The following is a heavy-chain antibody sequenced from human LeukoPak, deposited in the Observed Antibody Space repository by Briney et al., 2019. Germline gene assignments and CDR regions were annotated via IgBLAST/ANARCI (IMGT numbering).Heavy chain of an antibody. J-gene: IGHJ6*02. CDR3: ARERSGSYSGMDV. CDR2: INHSGST. D-gene: IGHD1-26*01. CDR1: GGSFSGYY. Sequence: SETPSLTCAVYGGSFSGYYWSWIRQPPGKGLEWIGEINHSGSTNYNPSLKSRVTISVDTSKNQFSLKLSSVTAADTAVYYCARERSGSYSGMDVWGQGTTVTVSS. V-gene: IGHV4-34*01.